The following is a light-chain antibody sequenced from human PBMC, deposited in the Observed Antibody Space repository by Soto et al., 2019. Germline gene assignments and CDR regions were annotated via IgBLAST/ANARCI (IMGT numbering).Light chain of an antibody. CDR3: QSYDSSLSGYV. CDR1: SSNIGPTYD. V-gene: IGLV1-40*01. CDR2: ANT. J-gene: IGLJ1*01. Sequence: QSVLTQPPSVSGAPGQRVTISCTGSSSNIGPTYDVHWYQQLPGTAPKLLIYANTNRPSGVPDRFSGSKSGTSASLAITGLQAEDVADYFCQSYDSSLSGYVFGTGTKLTVL.